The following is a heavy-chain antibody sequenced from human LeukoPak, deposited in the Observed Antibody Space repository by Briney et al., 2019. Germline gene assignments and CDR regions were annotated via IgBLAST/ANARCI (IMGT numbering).Heavy chain of an antibody. Sequence: ASVKVSCKASGYTFTSYDINWVRQATGQGLEWMGWMNPNSGNTGYAQKFQGRVTMTRNTSISTAYMELSSLRSEDKAVYYCARGEDYYYYMDVWGKGTTVTVSS. CDR1: GYTFTSYD. V-gene: IGHV1-8*01. J-gene: IGHJ6*03. CDR2: MNPNSGNT. CDR3: ARGEDYYYYMDV.